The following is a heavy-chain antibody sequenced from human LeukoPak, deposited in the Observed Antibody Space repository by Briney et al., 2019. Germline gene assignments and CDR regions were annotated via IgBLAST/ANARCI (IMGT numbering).Heavy chain of an antibody. D-gene: IGHD6-6*01. V-gene: IGHV4-59*01. Sequence: SETLSLTCTVSGGSISSYYWSWLRQPPGKGLEWIGYIYYSGSTNYNPSLKSRVPISVDSSKTQFSLKLSSVTAADTAVYYCARVPYSSSSPAFDYWGQGTLVTVSS. CDR3: ARVPYSSSSPAFDY. CDR1: GGSISSYY. J-gene: IGHJ4*02. CDR2: IYYSGST.